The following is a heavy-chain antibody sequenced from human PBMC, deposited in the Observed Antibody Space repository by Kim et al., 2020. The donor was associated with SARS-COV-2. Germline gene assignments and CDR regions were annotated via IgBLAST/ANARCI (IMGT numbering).Heavy chain of an antibody. CDR2: ISGSGDLT. V-gene: IGHV3-23*01. J-gene: IGHJ6*02. Sequence: GGSLRLSCVGSGFIFSNYGMSWVRQAPGKGLEWVSTISGSGDLTFYAESVKGRFTISRDNSKNTMFLQLDSLRGEDTARYYCTKEGSSSYSLGDYYFYGMEVWGRGTTVTVSS. CDR3: TKEGSSSYSLGDYYFYGMEV. CDR1: GFIFSNYG. D-gene: IGHD2-2*01.